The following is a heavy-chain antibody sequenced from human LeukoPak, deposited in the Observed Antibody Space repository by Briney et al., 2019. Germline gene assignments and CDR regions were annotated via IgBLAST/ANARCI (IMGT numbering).Heavy chain of an antibody. CDR1: GYTFTSYG. CDR2: ISGYNGTT. J-gene: IGHJ4*02. Sequence: ASVKVSCKASGYTFTSYGISWVRQAPGQGLEWMGWISGYNGTTNYAKKSQGRVTMTTDTTTSTAYMELRSLRSDDTAVYYCARVSVMGYCSSTSCYSPDYWGQGTLVIVSS. CDR3: ARVSVMGYCSSTSCYSPDY. D-gene: IGHD2-2*01. V-gene: IGHV1-18*01.